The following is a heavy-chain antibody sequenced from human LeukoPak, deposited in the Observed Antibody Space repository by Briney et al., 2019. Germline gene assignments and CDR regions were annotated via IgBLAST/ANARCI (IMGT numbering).Heavy chain of an antibody. Sequence: GGSLRLSCAASGFTFSSYAMSWVRQAPGKGLEWVSAISGSGGSTYYADSVKGRLTISRDNSKNTLYLQMNSLRAEDTAVYYCAKDYYYDSSGYYWVYDYWGQGTLVTVSS. V-gene: IGHV3-23*01. CDR1: GFTFSSYA. D-gene: IGHD3-22*01. CDR2: ISGSGGST. CDR3: AKDYYYDSSGYYWVYDY. J-gene: IGHJ4*02.